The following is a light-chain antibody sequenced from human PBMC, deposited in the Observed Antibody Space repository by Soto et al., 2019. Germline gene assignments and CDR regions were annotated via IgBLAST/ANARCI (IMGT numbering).Light chain of an antibody. CDR3: QQYGGSPYS. J-gene: IGKJ2*03. CDR1: QSVRSNY. CDR2: GAS. V-gene: IGKV3-20*01. Sequence: EIVLTQSPGTLSLSPGERATLSCRASQSVRSNYLAWYQQKPGQAPRLLIYGASRRATGITDMFSGTGSGTDFTLIISILEPEDFAVYYCQQYGGSPYSFGLGTKMEIK.